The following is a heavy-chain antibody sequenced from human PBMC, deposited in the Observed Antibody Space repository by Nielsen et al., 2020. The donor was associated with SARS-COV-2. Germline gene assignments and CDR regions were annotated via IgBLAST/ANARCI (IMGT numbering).Heavy chain of an antibody. CDR1: GGSISSSNW. V-gene: IGHV4-4*02. CDR3: AREPYYYDSSGPDYYYYGMDV. D-gene: IGHD3-22*01. Sequence: SETLSLTCAVSGGSISSSNWWSWVSQPPGKGLEWSGEIYHSGSTNYNQSLKSRVTISVDKSKNQFSLKLSSVTAADTAVYYCAREPYYYDSSGPDYYYYGMDVWGQGTTVTVSS. J-gene: IGHJ6*02. CDR2: IYHSGST.